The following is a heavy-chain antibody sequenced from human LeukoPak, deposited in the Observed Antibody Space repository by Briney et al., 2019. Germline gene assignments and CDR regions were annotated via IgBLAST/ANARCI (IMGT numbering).Heavy chain of an antibody. J-gene: IGHJ4*02. D-gene: IGHD2-15*01. V-gene: IGHV1-2*02. Sequence: ASLKVSCKASGYAISDYYMHWVRQAPGQGLEWMGWINTNRGETNYARQFQGRVTLTRDTSINTAYMELNWLRSDDTAVYYCAKDAGKFNFGDYWGQGTLVTVSS. CDR3: AKDAGKFNFGDY. CDR2: INTNRGET. CDR1: GYAISDYY.